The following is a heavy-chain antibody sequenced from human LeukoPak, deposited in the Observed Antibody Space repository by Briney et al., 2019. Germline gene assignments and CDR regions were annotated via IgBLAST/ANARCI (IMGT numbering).Heavy chain of an antibody. CDR2: IIPIFGTA. V-gene: IGHV1-69*05. CDR1: GGTFSSYA. Sequence: SVKVSCKASGGTFSSYAISWVRQAPGQGLEWMGGIIPIFGTANYAQKFQGRVTITTDESTSTAYMELSSPRSEDTAVYYCARVGGGVRSSWYYYYYMDVWGKGTTVTVSS. CDR3: ARVGGGVRSSWYYYYYMDV. D-gene: IGHD6-13*01. J-gene: IGHJ6*03.